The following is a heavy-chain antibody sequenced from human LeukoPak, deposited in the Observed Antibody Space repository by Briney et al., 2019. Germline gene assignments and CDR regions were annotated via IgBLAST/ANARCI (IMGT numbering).Heavy chain of an antibody. J-gene: IGHJ4*02. D-gene: IGHD3-10*01. CDR3: AKPRGPSGFDY. CDR2: INHSGST. V-gene: IGHV4-34*01. Sequence: SETLSLTCAVSGGSFSGYYWSWIRQPPGKGLEWIGEINHSGSTNYNPSLKSRVTISVDTSKNQFSLNLSSVTAADTAVYYCAKPRGPSGFDYWGQGTLVTVSS. CDR1: GGSFSGYY.